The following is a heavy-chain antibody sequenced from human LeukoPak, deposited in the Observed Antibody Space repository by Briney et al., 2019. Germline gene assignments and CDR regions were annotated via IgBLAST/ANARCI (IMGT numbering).Heavy chain of an antibody. CDR3: ARHANGYYFDY. Sequence: PEGSLRLSCAASGFTFSSYSMNWVRQAPGKGLEWVSSISSSSSYIYYADSVKGRFTISRDNAKNSLYLQMNSLRAEDTAVYYCARHANGYYFDYWGQGTLVTVSS. J-gene: IGHJ4*02. CDR2: ISSSSSYI. D-gene: IGHD1-1*01. V-gene: IGHV3-21*01. CDR1: GFTFSSYS.